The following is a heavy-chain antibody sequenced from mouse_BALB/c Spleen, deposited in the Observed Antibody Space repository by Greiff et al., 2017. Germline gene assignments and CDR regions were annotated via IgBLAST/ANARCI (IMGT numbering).Heavy chain of an antibody. D-gene: IGHD1-1*01. CDR2: IWAGGST. Sequence: VKVVESGPGLVAPSQSLSITCTVSGFSLTSYGVHWVRQPPGKGLEWLGVIWAGGSTNYNSALMSRLSISKDNSKIQVFLKMNSLQTDDTAMYYCARDRATVVAPDAMDYWGQGTSVTVSS. J-gene: IGHJ4*01. V-gene: IGHV2-9*02. CDR1: GFSLTSYG. CDR3: ARDRATVVAPDAMDY.